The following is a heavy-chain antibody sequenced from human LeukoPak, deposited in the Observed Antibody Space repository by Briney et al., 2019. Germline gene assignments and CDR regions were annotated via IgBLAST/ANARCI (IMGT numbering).Heavy chain of an antibody. CDR1: GFTFSSYS. CDR3: ARAVYGFDAFDI. V-gene: IGHV3-21*01. J-gene: IGHJ3*02. D-gene: IGHD4-17*01. Sequence: GGSLRLFCAASGFTFSSYSMDWVRQAPGKGLEWVSSISSSSSYIYYADSVKGRFTISRDNAKNSLYLQMNSLRAEDTAVYYCARAVYGFDAFDIWGQGTMVTASS. CDR2: ISSSSSYI.